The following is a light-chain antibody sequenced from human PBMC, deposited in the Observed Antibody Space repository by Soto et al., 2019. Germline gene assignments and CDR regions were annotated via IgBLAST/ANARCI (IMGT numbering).Light chain of an antibody. V-gene: IGLV1-40*01. CDR2: GNS. CDR1: SSNIGAGYD. CDR3: SAWDDSLSGWV. J-gene: IGLJ3*02. Sequence: QSVLTQPPSVSGAPGQRVTISCTGSSSNIGAGYDVQWYQQFPGTAPKLLIYGNSNRPSGVPDRISGSKSGTSASLAISGLRSEDEADYYCSAWDDSLSGWVFGGGTKFTVL.